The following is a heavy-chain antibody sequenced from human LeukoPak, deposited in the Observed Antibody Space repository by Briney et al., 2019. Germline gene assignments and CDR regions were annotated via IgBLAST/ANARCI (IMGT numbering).Heavy chain of an antibody. D-gene: IGHD4-17*01. V-gene: IGHV4-59*01. CDR1: GGSISSYF. Sequence: PSETLSLTCTVSGGSISSYFGSWIRQPPGKGLGWIGYIYYSGSPNYNLSLKSRVTIAVDTSQNQFSLKLSSVTAADTAVYYCARSPMTTVTCFDYWGQGTLVTVSS. CDR2: IYYSGSP. J-gene: IGHJ4*02. CDR3: ARSPMTTVTCFDY.